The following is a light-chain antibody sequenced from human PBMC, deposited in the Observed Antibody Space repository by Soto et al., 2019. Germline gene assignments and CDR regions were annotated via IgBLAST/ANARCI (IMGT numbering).Light chain of an antibody. J-gene: IGLJ3*02. Sequence: QSVLTQPPSASGTPGQRVTISCSGSSTNIGSNTVNWYQQLPGTAPKLLIYSNNQRPSGVPDRFSGSKSGTSAFLAISWLQSEYEADYYCAAWDDSLNGWVFGGGTKVTVL. CDR3: AAWDDSLNGWV. CDR2: SNN. V-gene: IGLV1-44*01. CDR1: STNIGSNT.